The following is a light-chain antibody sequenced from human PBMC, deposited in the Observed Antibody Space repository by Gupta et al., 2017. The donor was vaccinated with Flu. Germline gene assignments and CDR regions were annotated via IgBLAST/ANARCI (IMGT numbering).Light chain of an antibody. J-gene: IGLJ3*02. V-gene: IGLV1-44*01. CDR3: ASWDDSLNHWL. Sequence: QSVLTHPPSASGTPGQRVTISCSGTTSDIGSNTVSWYQQLPGWAPKLLMHNNNQRPSGVPDRFSGSKSGASASLAISGLHSEDEADYYCASWDDSLNHWLFGGGTKVTVL. CDR1: TSDIGSNT. CDR2: NNN.